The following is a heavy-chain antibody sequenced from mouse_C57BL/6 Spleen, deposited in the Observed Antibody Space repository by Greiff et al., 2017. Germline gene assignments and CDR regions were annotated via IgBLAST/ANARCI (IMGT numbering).Heavy chain of an antibody. V-gene: IGHV1-72*01. J-gene: IGHJ4*01. Sequence: QVQLKESGAELVKPGASVKLSCKASGYTFTSYWMHWVKQRPGRGLEWIGRIDPNSGGTKYNEKFKSKATLTVDKPSSTAYMQLSSLTSEDSAVYYCARSAHHYYGSTYYAMDYWGQGTSVTVSS. D-gene: IGHD1-1*01. CDR2: IDPNSGGT. CDR3: ARSAHHYYGSTYYAMDY. CDR1: GYTFTSYW.